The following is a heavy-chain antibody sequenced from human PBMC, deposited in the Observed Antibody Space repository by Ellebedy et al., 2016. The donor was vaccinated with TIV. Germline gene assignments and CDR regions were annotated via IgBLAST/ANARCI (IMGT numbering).Heavy chain of an antibody. J-gene: IGHJ4*02. CDR1: GFTFSNYW. CDR2: INSDGSST. D-gene: IGHD4-17*01. V-gene: IGHV3-74*01. Sequence: PGGSLRLSCAASGFTFSNYWMQWVRQAPGKGLVWVSRINSDGSSTSYADSVKGRLTISRDNAKNTLYLQMNSLRAEDTAVYYCARASGATVTTFDYWGQGTLVTVSS. CDR3: ARASGATVTTFDY.